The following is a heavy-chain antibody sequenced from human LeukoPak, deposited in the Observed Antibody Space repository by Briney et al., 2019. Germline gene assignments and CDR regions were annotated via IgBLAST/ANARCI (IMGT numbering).Heavy chain of an antibody. CDR2: IYTSGST. CDR3: ARWGSGSYYASFDY. CDR1: GSSINNYY. J-gene: IGHJ4*02. V-gene: IGHV4-4*07. Sequence: PSETLSLTCTVSGSSINNYYWSWIRQPAGKGLEWIGRIYTSGSTNYNPSLKSRVTMSVDTSKNQFSLKLSSVTAADTAVYYCARWGSGSYYASFDYWGQGTLVTVSS. D-gene: IGHD3-10*01.